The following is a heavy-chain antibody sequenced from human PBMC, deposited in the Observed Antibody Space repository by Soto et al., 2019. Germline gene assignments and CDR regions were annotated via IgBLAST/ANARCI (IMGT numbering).Heavy chain of an antibody. CDR1: GGSFSGYY. V-gene: IGHV4-34*01. D-gene: IGHD3-10*01. CDR3: ASLAMVRGVIYAFDI. J-gene: IGHJ3*02. Sequence: QVQLQQWGAGLLKPSETLSLTCAVYGGSFSGYYWSWIRQPPGKGLEWIGEINHSGSTNYNPSLKSRVTISVDTSKNQFSLKLSSVTAADTAVYYCASLAMVRGVIYAFDIWGQGTMVTVSS. CDR2: INHSGST.